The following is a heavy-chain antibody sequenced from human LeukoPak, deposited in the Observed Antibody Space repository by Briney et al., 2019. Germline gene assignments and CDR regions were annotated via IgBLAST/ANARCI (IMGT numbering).Heavy chain of an antibody. Sequence: PGGSLRLSCAASGFTFSSYWMSWVRQAPGKGLERVATIKPDGSEKYYVDSVKGRFTISRDSTKNSLYLQMNSLRVEGTAVYYCARGYEGSFDYWGQGTLVTVSS. CDR1: GFTFSSYW. V-gene: IGHV3-7*01. CDR3: ARGYEGSFDY. CDR2: IKPDGSEK. J-gene: IGHJ4*02. D-gene: IGHD3-10*01.